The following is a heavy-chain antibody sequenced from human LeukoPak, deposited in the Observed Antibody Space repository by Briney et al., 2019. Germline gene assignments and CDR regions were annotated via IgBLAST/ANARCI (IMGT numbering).Heavy chain of an antibody. CDR1: GFIFTNAW. D-gene: IGHD6-19*01. V-gene: IGHV3-15*01. CDR2: IKSKTDGGTT. J-gene: IGHJ4*02. CDR3: TSSSSD. Sequence: PGGSLRLSCAASGFIFTNAWMNWVRQAPGKGLEWVARIKSKTDGGTTDYAAPVKGRFTVSRDDSKKMLYLQMNSLKTEDTGVYYCTSSSSDWGQGTLVTVSS.